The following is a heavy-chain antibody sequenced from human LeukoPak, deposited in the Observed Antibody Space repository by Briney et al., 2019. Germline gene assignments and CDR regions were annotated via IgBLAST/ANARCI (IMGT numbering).Heavy chain of an antibody. CDR3: AGDPNGSGKYDY. CDR1: GDSIATYF. J-gene: IGHJ4*02. CDR2: IFDTGIT. V-gene: IGHV4-59*01. D-gene: IGHD3-10*01. Sequence: SETLSLTCSVSGDSIATYFWTWIRQPPGKGLEWIGYIFDTGITNYNPSLKSRVTISVDTSNNQFSLRLTSVTAADTAFYYCAGDPNGSGKYDYWGQGPLITVSS.